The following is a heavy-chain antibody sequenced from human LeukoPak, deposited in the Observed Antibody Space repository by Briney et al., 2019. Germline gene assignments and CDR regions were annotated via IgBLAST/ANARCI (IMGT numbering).Heavy chain of an antibody. CDR3: ASGIAVADTRGDY. J-gene: IGHJ4*02. Sequence: SETLSLTCTVSGGSISSYYWSWIRQPPGKGLEWIGYIYYSGSTNYNPSLKSRVTISVDTSKNQFSLKLSSVTAADTAVYYCASGIAVADTRGDYWGQGTLVTVSS. CDR2: IYYSGST. V-gene: IGHV4-59*01. CDR1: GGSISSYY. D-gene: IGHD6-19*01.